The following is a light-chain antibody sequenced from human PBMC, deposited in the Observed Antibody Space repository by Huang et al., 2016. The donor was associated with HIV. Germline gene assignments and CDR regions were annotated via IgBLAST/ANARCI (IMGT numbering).Light chain of an antibody. Sequence: DIVLTQSPATLSLSPGDRATVSCRASQRVSTFFAWYQHKPVQAPRLLLFDASNRASGVPARFRGTGSGTDFTRTRSSIEPSDVAVYYCQQHSYWPITFGRGTRLEI. CDR3: QQHSYWPIT. V-gene: IGKV3-11*01. CDR1: QRVSTF. CDR2: DAS. J-gene: IGKJ5*01.